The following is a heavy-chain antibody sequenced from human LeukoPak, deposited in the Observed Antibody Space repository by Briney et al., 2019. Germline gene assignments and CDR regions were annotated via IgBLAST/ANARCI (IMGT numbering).Heavy chain of an antibody. CDR2: IIPIFGTA. V-gene: IGHV1-69*13. D-gene: IGHD5-24*01. Sequence: ASVKVSCKASGGTFSSYAISWVRQAPGQGLEWMGGIIPIFGTANYAQKFQGRVTITADESKSTAYMELSSLRSEDTAVYYCAREAGEMATTPLDYWGQGTLVTVSS. J-gene: IGHJ4*02. CDR3: AREAGEMATTPLDY. CDR1: GGTFSSYA.